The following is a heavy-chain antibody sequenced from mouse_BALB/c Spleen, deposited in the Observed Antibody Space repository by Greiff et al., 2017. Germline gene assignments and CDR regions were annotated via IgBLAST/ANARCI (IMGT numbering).Heavy chain of an antibody. CDR1: GYTFTDYY. V-gene: IGHV1-84*02. CDR2: IYPGSGNT. Sequence: QVQLQQSGPELVKPGASVKISCKASGYTFTDYYINWVKQKPGQGLEWIGWIYPGSGNTKYNEKFKGKATLTVDTSSSTAYMQLSSLTSEDTAVYFCARYLYYGSSLSYYFDYWGQGTTLTVSS. CDR3: ARYLYYGSSLSYYFDY. J-gene: IGHJ2*01. D-gene: IGHD1-1*01.